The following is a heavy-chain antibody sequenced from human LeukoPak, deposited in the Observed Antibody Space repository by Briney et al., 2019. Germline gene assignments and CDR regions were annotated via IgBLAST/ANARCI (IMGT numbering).Heavy chain of an antibody. Sequence: GGSLRLSCAASGFTVSSNYMSWVRQAPGKGLEWVSVIYSGGSTYYAASVKGGFTMSRHNSKNTLYLQMNSLRAEDTAVYYCARTSGLAYYYGMDVWGQGTLVTVSS. CDR2: IYSGGST. V-gene: IGHV3-53*04. D-gene: IGHD3-10*01. CDR1: GFTVSSNY. CDR3: ARTSGLAYYYGMDV. J-gene: IGHJ6*02.